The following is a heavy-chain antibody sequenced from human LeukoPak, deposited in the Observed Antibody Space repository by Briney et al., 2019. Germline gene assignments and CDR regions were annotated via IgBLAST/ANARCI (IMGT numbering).Heavy chain of an antibody. D-gene: IGHD5-12*01. V-gene: IGHV1-69*06. CDR3: ARASAGRGSGYAEKQLRD. CDR1: GGTFSSYA. J-gene: IGHJ4*02. Sequence: ASVKVSCKASGGTFSSYAISRVRQAPGQGLEWMGGIIPIFGTANYAQKFQGRVTITADKSTSTAYMELSSLRSEDTAVYYCARASAGRGSGYAEKQLRDWGQGTLVTVSS. CDR2: IIPIFGTA.